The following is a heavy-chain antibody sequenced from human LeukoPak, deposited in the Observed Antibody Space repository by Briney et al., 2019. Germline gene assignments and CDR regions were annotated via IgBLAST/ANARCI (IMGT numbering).Heavy chain of an antibody. CDR2: IYYSGST. D-gene: IGHD5-18*01. J-gene: IGHJ5*02. V-gene: IGHV4-39*01. Sequence: SETLSLTCTVSGGSISSSSYYWGWIRQPPGKGLEGIGSIYYSGSTYYNPSLKSRVTISVDTSKNQFSLKLSSVTAADTAVYYCASRTAMVTGFDPWGQGTLVTVSS. CDR3: ASRTAMVTGFDP. CDR1: GGSISSSSYY.